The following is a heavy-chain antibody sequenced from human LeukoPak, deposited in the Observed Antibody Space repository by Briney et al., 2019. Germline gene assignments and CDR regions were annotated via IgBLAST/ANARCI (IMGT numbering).Heavy chain of an antibody. J-gene: IGHJ4*02. CDR3: ARGRIRTSCYGRGGGVDY. Sequence: PSETLSLTCAVYGGSFSGYYWSWIRQPPGKGLEWIGEINHSGSTNYNPSLKSRVTISVDTSKNQFSLKLSSVTAADTAVYYCARGRIRTSCYGRGGGVDYWGQGTLATVSS. V-gene: IGHV4-34*01. D-gene: IGHD2-2*01. CDR1: GGSFSGYY. CDR2: INHSGST.